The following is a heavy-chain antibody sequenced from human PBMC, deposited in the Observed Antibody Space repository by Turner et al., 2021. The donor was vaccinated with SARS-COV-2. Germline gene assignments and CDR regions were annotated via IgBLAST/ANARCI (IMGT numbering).Heavy chain of an antibody. CDR1: GFTFSTYA. V-gene: IGHV3-30*04. D-gene: IGHD1-26*01. CDR3: ARSYSGSYYDAFDI. CDR2: ISYDGSNK. J-gene: IGHJ3*02. Sequence: QVKLVESGGGVVRHGRSLRLSCEATGFTFSTYAMPWVRQAPGKWLEWVAVISYDGSNKYYADSVKCRFTFSRDNSKNTLYLQMNSLRAEDTAVYYCARSYSGSYYDAFDIWGQGTMVTVSS.